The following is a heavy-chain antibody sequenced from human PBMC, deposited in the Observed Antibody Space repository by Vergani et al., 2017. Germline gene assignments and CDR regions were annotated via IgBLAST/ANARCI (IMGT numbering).Heavy chain of an antibody. Sequence: QVQLQESGPGLVEPSETLSLTCAVSGYSIRNGYYWGWIRQPPGKGLEWIGSIYHSGSTHYNPSLKSRVTISVDTSKNDFSLKVTSVTAADTGVYYCTRQPQEGASGPPSVPTWGQGISVIVSS. J-gene: IGHJ4*02. V-gene: IGHV4-38-2*01. CDR3: TRQPQEGASGPPSVPT. D-gene: IGHD5-12*01. CDR2: IYHSGST. CDR1: GYSIRNGYY.